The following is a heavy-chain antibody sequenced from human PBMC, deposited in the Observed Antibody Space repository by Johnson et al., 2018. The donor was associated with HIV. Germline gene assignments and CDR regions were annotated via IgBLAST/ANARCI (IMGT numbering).Heavy chain of an antibody. CDR2: IKSKTDGGTT. V-gene: IGHV3-15*01. D-gene: IGHD6-19*01. Sequence: VQVVESGGGLVKPGGSLRLSGAASGFTFSNAWMSWVRQAPGKGLAWVARIKSKTDGGTTDFAAPVKGRFTISRDDSKNTLYLQMNSLNTEDTAVYYCAGGSGFDAFDIWGQGTMVTVSS. CDR3: AGGSGFDAFDI. J-gene: IGHJ3*02. CDR1: GFTFSNAW.